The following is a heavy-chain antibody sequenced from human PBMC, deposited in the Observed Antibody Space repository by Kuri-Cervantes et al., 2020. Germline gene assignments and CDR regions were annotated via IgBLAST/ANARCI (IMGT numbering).Heavy chain of an antibody. CDR2: IYTSGST. CDR3: PRDYYDSSGTFDY. Sequence: ESLKISCTVSGCPISSYYWSWIRQPAGKGLEWIGRIYTSGSTNYNPSLKSRVTMSVDTSKNQFSLQLSSVNAADTAVYYCPRDYYDSSGTFDYWGQGTLVTVSS. D-gene: IGHD3-22*01. CDR1: GCPISSYY. V-gene: IGHV4-4*07. J-gene: IGHJ4*02.